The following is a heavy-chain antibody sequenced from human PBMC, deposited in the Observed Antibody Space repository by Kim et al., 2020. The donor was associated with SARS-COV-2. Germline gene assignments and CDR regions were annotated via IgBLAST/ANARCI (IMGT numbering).Heavy chain of an antibody. Sequence: AQKFRGRVTMTRNTSTSTVYMELSSLRSEDTAVYYCARGRGYHYYHGMDVWGQGTTVTVSS. D-gene: IGHD3-22*01. J-gene: IGHJ6*02. CDR3: ARGRGYHYYHGMDV. V-gene: IGHV1-46*03.